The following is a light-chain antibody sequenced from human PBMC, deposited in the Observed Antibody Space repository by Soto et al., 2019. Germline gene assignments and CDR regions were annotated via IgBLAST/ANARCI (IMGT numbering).Light chain of an antibody. V-gene: IGLV2-23*02. CDR1: SSDVGSYNL. CDR3: CSYAGSSTSYV. Sequence: QSVLTQPAPLSGSPGQSITISCTGNSSDVGSYNLVSWYQQHPGKAPKLMIYEVSKRPSGVSNRFSGSKSGNTASLTISGLQAEDEADYYCCSYAGSSTSYVFGTGTKVTVL. CDR2: EVS. J-gene: IGLJ1*01.